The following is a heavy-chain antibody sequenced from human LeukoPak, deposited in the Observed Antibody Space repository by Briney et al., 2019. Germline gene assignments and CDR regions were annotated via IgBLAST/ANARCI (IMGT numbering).Heavy chain of an antibody. V-gene: IGHV3-15*01. Sequence: GGSLRLSCEASGLSFTNAWMSWVRQAPGKGLEWVGRIKIKSDDETTDYAALVRGRFTVSRDDSKNTVYLQMHSLKTEDTAVYYCTKDQRTISGVVTPDYWGQGTLVTVSS. CDR1: GLSFTNAW. CDR3: TKDQRTISGVVTPDY. D-gene: IGHD3-3*01. CDR2: IKIKSDDETT. J-gene: IGHJ4*02.